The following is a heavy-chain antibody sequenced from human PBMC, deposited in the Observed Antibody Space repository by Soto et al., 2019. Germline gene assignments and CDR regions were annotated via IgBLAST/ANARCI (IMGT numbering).Heavy chain of an antibody. CDR3: ARDSSGYYYDYYYYGMDV. Sequence: EVQLVESGGGLVQPGGSLRLSCAASGFTFSSYSMNWVLQAPGKGLEWVSYISSSSSTIYYADSVKGRFTISRDNGKNSLYLQMNSLRDEDTAVYYCARDSSGYYYDYYYYGMDVWGQGTTVTVSS. D-gene: IGHD3-22*01. V-gene: IGHV3-48*02. CDR2: ISSSSSTI. J-gene: IGHJ6*02. CDR1: GFTFSSYS.